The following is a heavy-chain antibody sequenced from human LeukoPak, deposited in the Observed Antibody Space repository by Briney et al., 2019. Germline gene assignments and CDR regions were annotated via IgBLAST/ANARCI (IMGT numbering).Heavy chain of an antibody. J-gene: IGHJ5*02. D-gene: IGHD6-13*01. CDR1: ALTFRRHG. CDR3: AKDWELGSSWYGIGH. CDR2: IRYDGSNK. V-gene: IGHV3-30*02. Sequence: PGGSLRLYCATPALTFRRHGMHWVRQAPGKGLQYAAFIRYDGSNKYYADSVKGRFTISRDNSKNTLYLQMNSLRAEDTAVYYCAKDWELGSSWYGIGHWDQGTLVTVSS.